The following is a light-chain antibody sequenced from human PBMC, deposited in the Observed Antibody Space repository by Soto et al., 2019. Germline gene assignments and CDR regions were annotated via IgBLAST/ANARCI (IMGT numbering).Light chain of an antibody. J-gene: IGKJ2*01. CDR2: GAS. V-gene: IGKV3-15*01. Sequence: EIVMTQSPATLSVSPGERATLSCRASQSVSSNLAWYQQKPGQSPRLLIYGASTRATGIPARFSGSGSGTDFTLTISSLQSEDFAVYSCQQYNNWPPKYTFGQGTKLEIK. CDR1: QSVSSN. CDR3: QQYNNWPPKYT.